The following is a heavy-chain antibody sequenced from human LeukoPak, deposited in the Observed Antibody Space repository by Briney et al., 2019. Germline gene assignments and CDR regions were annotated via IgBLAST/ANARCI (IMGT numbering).Heavy chain of an antibody. CDR3: ARGRGGVGDY. D-gene: IGHD3-3*01. V-gene: IGHV4-34*01. CDR1: GGSFSGYY. J-gene: IGHJ4*02. Sequence: PSETLSLTCAVYGGSFSGYYWSWIRQPPGKGLEWIGEINHSGSTNYNPSLKSRVTISVDTSKNQFSLKLSSVTAADTAVYYCARGRGGVGDYWGQGTLVTVSS. CDR2: INHSGST.